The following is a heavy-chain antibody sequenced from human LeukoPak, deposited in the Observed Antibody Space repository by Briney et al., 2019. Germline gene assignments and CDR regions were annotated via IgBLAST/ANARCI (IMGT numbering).Heavy chain of an antibody. Sequence: PSETLSLTCTVSGDSISSSSSYWGWIRQPPGKGLEWIGSIYYSGSTYDNPALKSRVTISVDTSKNQFSLKLSSVTAADTAVYYCARAVAGDDAFDIWGQGTMVTVSS. CDR2: IYYSGST. D-gene: IGHD6-19*01. CDR3: ARAVAGDDAFDI. V-gene: IGHV4-39*07. CDR1: GDSISSSSSY. J-gene: IGHJ3*02.